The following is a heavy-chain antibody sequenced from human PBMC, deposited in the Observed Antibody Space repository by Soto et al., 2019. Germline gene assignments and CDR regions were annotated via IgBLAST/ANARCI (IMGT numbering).Heavy chain of an antibody. V-gene: IGHV4-4*02. CDR3: ARDAQSWFDP. J-gene: IGHJ5*02. Sequence: PSETLSLTCAVSGGSISSTNWWSWVRQPPGKGLEWIAEIYHSGSPNYNPSLKSRATISVDKSKNQFSLKLSSVTAADTAAYYCARDAQSWFDPWGPGILVTVSS. CDR1: GGSISSTNW. CDR2: IYHSGSP.